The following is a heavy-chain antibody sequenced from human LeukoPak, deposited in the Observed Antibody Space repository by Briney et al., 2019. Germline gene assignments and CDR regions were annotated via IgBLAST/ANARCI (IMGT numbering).Heavy chain of an antibody. CDR3: AKDLSSSSWYVGNSDY. Sequence: GGSLRLSCAASGFTFSSYGMHWVRQAPGKGLEWVAVISYDGSNKYYADSVKGRFTISRDNSKNTLYLQMNSLRAEDTAVYYCAKDLSSSSWYVGNSDYWGQGTLVTVSS. J-gene: IGHJ4*02. V-gene: IGHV3-30*18. CDR2: ISYDGSNK. CDR1: GFTFSSYG. D-gene: IGHD6-13*01.